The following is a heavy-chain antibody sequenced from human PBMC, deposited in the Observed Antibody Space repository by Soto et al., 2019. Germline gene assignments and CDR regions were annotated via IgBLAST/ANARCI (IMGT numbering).Heavy chain of an antibody. D-gene: IGHD6-6*01. CDR3: ASGIAARQYYYYYGMDV. J-gene: IGHJ6*02. CDR2: IDPSDSYT. V-gene: IGHV5-10-1*01. Sequence: GESLKISCKGSGYSFTRYWISWVRQMPGKGLEWMGRIDPSDSYTNYSPSFQGHVTISADKSISTAYLQWSSLKASDTAMYYCASGIAARQYYYYYGMDVWGQGTTVTVSS. CDR1: GYSFTRYW.